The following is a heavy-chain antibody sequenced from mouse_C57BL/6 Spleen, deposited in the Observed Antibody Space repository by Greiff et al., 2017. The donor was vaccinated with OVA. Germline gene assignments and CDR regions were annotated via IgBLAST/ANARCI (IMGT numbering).Heavy chain of an antibody. CDR1: GYTFTDYE. CDR2: IDPETGGT. V-gene: IGHV1-15*01. CDR3: TRRDYRWFAD. D-gene: IGHD2-14*01. J-gene: IGHJ3*01. Sequence: VQLQQSGAELVRPGASVTLSCKASGYTFTDYEMHWVKQTPVHGLEWIGAIDPETGGTAYNQKFKGKAILTADKSSSTAYMELRSLTSEDSAVYYCTRRDYRWFADWGQGTLVTVSA.